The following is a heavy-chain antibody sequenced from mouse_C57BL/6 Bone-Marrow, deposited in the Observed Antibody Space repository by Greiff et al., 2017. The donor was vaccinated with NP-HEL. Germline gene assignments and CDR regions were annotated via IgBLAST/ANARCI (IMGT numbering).Heavy chain of an antibody. CDR1: GYSITSGYY. CDR3: ARGDSSFDY. CDR2: ISYDGSN. J-gene: IGHJ2*01. Sequence: DVKLVESGPGLVKPSQSLSLTCSVTGYSITSGYYWNWIRQFPGNKLEWMGYISYDGSNNYNPSLKNRISITRDTSKNQFFLKLNSVTTEDTATYYCARGDSSFDYWGQGTTLTVSS. D-gene: IGHD3-3*01. V-gene: IGHV3-6*01.